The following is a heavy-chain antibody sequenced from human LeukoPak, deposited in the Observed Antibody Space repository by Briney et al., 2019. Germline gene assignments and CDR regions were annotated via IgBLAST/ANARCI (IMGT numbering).Heavy chain of an antibody. Sequence: GGSLRLSCTASGFTFGDYAMSWFRQAPGKGLEWVGFIRSKAYGGTTEYAASVKGRFTISRDDSKSIAYLQMNSLKTEDTAVYYCTRDVLWQLVPNYYDYWGQGTLVTVSS. CDR2: IRSKAYGGTT. D-gene: IGHD6-13*01. CDR1: GFTFGDYA. CDR3: TRDVLWQLVPNYYDY. J-gene: IGHJ4*02. V-gene: IGHV3-49*03.